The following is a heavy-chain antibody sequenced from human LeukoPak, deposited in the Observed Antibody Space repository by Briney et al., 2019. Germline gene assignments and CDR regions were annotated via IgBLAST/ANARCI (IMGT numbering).Heavy chain of an antibody. CDR1: GFTFSSHA. V-gene: IGHV3-30-3*01. CDR3: VGEVGPRQMNY. Sequence: GGSLRLSCVASGFTFSSHAMHWVRQAPGKGLEWVAVIAYDASNEYYADSVKGRFTISRDNSKNTLYLQMNSLRTEDTAMYYCVGEVGPRQMNYWGQGTLVTVSS. J-gene: IGHJ4*02. D-gene: IGHD1-26*01. CDR2: IAYDASNE.